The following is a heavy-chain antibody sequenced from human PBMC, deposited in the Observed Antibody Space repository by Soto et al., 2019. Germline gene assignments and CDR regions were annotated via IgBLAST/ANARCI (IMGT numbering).Heavy chain of an antibody. D-gene: IGHD6-6*01. J-gene: IGHJ5*02. CDR2: ISAKTGNT. Sequence: QVQLVQSETEVEKPGASVKVSCKASGYTFTSYGISWLRQAPGQGLELMGWISAKTGNTNDARDVQGTVPVTTDTSTSTAYMELWSLKYEDTAVYYCARARSSSSLRFDPWGQGTLVTVPS. V-gene: IGHV1-18*01. CDR3: ARARSSSSLRFDP. CDR1: GYTFTSYG.